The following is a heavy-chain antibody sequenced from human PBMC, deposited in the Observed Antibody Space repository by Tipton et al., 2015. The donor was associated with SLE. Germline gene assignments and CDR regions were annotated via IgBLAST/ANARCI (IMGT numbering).Heavy chain of an antibody. CDR1: RVSISSHY. J-gene: IGHJ4*02. D-gene: IGHD6-13*01. CDR2: ISYSGST. V-gene: IGHV4-59*11. CDR3: GRTKAGIRYFDY. Sequence: TLSLTCTVSRVSISSHYWSWIRQPPGKGLEWIGYISYSGSTNHNPSLKRRATISVDTSKNQFSLKLSSVTAADTAVYYCGRTKAGIRYFDYWGQGILVTVSS.